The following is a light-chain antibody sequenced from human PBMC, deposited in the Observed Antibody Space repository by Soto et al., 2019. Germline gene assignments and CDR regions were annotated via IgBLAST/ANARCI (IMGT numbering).Light chain of an antibody. V-gene: IGLV2-14*01. CDR3: SSYTSSSTLYV. CDR1: SSDVGDFNY. J-gene: IGLJ1*01. CDR2: DVS. Sequence: QSVLTQYASVSGSPGQSITISCTGTSSDVGDFNYVSWYQQHPGKAPKHIIYDVSNRPSGVSNRFSGSKSGNTASLTISGLQAEDEADYYCSSYTSSSTLYVFGTGTKVTVL.